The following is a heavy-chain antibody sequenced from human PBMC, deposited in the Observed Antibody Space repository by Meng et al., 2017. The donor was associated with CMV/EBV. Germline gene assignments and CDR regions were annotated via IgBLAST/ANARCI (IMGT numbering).Heavy chain of an antibody. CDR3: ARGPLGEYSNYDAP. J-gene: IGHJ5*02. V-gene: IGHV1-2*02. Sequence: QVHLVHPGAEVNKPGASVKVSCKASGYTFTGYYMHWVRQAPGQGLEWMGWINPNSGGTNYAQKFQGRVTMTRDTSISTAYMELSRLRSDDTAVYYCARGPLGEYSNYDAPWGQGTLVTVFS. CDR2: INPNSGGT. CDR1: GYTFTGYY. D-gene: IGHD4-11*01.